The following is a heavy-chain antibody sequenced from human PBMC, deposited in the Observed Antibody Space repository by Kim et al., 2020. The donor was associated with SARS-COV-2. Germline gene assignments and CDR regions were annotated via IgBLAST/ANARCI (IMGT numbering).Heavy chain of an antibody. Sequence: ASVKVSCKASGYTFTSYDINWVRQATGQGLEWMGWMNPNSGNTGYAQKFQGRVTMTRNTSISTAYMELSSLRSEDTAVYYCAREGKAGWSNWFDPWGQGTLVTVSS. CDR3: AREGKAGWSNWFDP. D-gene: IGHD3-3*01. V-gene: IGHV1-8*01. CDR1: GYTFTSYD. J-gene: IGHJ5*02. CDR2: MNPNSGNT.